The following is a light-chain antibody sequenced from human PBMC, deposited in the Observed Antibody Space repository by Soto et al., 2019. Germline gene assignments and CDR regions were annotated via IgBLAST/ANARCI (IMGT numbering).Light chain of an antibody. V-gene: IGLV2-23*01. CDR2: EGS. CDR1: SSDVGSYNL. CDR3: CSYAGSSTPHVV. Sequence: QSVLTQPAAVSGSPGQSITISCTGTSSDVGSYNLVSWYQQHPGKAPKRMIYEGSKRPSGVSNRFSGSKSGNTASLTISGLQAEDEADYYCCSYAGSSTPHVVFGGGTKLTVL. J-gene: IGLJ2*01.